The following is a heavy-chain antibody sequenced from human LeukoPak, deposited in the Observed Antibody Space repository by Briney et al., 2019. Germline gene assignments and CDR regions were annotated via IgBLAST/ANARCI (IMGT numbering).Heavy chain of an antibody. J-gene: IGHJ5*02. D-gene: IGHD3-3*01. V-gene: IGHV4-30-2*01. CDR1: GGSISSGGYS. Sequence: SQTLSLACAVSGGSISSGGYSWSWIRQPPGKGLEWIGYIYHSGSTYYNPSPKSRVTISVDRSKNQFSLKLSSVTAADTAVYYCASYGVANPGFDPWGQGTLVTVSS. CDR2: IYHSGST. CDR3: ASYGVANPGFDP.